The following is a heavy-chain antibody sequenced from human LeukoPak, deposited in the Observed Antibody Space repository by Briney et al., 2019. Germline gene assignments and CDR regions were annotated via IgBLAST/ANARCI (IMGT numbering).Heavy chain of an antibody. CDR3: ARGGGPLDAFDI. J-gene: IGHJ3*02. V-gene: IGHV1-3*02. D-gene: IGHD3-16*01. Sequence: LQGRVTITRDTSASTAYMELSSLRSEDMAVYYCARGGGPLDAFDIWGQGTMVTVSS.